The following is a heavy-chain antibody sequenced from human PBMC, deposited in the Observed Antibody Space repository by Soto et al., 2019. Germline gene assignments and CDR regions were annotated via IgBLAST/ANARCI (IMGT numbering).Heavy chain of an antibody. Sequence: ASVKVSCKASGDTFTGYYMHWVRQAPGQGLEWMGWINPNSGGTNYAQKFQGWVTMTRDTSISTAYMELSRLRSDDTAVYYCARGAQTSGLVGLPAPDYWGQGTLVTVSS. D-gene: IGHD2-21*01. J-gene: IGHJ4*02. CDR3: ARGAQTSGLVGLPAPDY. V-gene: IGHV1-2*04. CDR1: GDTFTGYY. CDR2: INPNSGGT.